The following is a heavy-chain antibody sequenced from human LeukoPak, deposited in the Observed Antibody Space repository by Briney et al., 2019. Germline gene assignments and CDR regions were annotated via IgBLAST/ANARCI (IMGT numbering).Heavy chain of an antibody. J-gene: IGHJ5*02. D-gene: IGHD3-9*01. CDR3: TTYYDILTGYYGNWFDP. CDR1: GFTFGDYA. V-gene: IGHV3-49*04. Sequence: PGGSLRLSCTASGFTFGDYAMSWVRQAPGKGLEWVGFIRSKAYGGTTEYAASVKGRFTISRDDSKSIAYLQMNSLKTEDIAVYYCTTYYDILTGYYGNWFDPWGQGTLVTVSS. CDR2: IRSKAYGGTT.